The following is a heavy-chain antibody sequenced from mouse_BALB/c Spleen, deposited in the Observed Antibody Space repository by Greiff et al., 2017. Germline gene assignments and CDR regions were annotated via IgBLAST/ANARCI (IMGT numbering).Heavy chain of an antibody. Sequence: VQLVESGAELARPGASVKMSCKASGYTFTSYTMHWVKQRPGQGLEWIGYINPSSGYTNYNQKFKDKATLTADKSSSTAYMQLSSLTSEDSAVYYCARGGYHAMDYWGQGTSVTVSS. J-gene: IGHJ4*01. CDR3: ARGGYHAMDY. V-gene: IGHV1-4*01. CDR1: GYTFTSYT. D-gene: IGHD1-1*02. CDR2: INPSSGYT.